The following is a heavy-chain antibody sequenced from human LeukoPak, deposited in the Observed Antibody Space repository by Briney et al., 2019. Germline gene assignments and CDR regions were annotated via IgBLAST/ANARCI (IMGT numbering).Heavy chain of an antibody. V-gene: IGHV4-59*08. J-gene: IGHJ4*02. D-gene: IGHD3-3*01. CDR3: ARHGAAGVVTRFDY. CDR2: IYYSGST. Sequence: PSETLSLTCTVPGGSISSYYRSWIRQPPGKGLEWIGYIYYSGSTNYNPSLKSRVTISVDTSKNQFSLKLSSVTAADTAVYYCARHGAAGVVTRFDYWGQGTLVTVSS. CDR1: GGSISSYY.